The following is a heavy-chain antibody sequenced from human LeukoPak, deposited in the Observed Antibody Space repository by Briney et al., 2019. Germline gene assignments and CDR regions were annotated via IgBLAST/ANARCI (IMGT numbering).Heavy chain of an antibody. J-gene: IGHJ4*02. D-gene: IGHD5-18*01. CDR1: GFTFTTYA. Sequence: GGSLRLSCAASGFTFTTYARAWVRQAPGKGLEWASAISGSGRDTFYADSVKGRFTFSRDNSKNTLSLQMNSLRAEDTAVYYCAKFRVHTSSRGVGLDYWGQGTPVTVSS. CDR3: AKFRVHTSSRGVGLDY. CDR2: ISGSGRDT. V-gene: IGHV3-23*01.